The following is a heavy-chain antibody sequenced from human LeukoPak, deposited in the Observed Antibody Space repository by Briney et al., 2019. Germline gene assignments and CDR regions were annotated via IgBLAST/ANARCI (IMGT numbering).Heavy chain of an antibody. V-gene: IGHV1-2*02. CDR3: ARGPMIVVVILYYYYMDV. D-gene: IGHD3-22*01. J-gene: IGHJ6*03. CDR2: INPNSGGT. CDR1: GYTFTGYY. Sequence: GASVKVSCKASGYTFTGYYMHWVRQAPGQGLEWMGWINPNSGGTNYAQKFQGRVTMTRDTSISTAYMELSRLRSDDTAVYYCARGPMIVVVILYYYYMDVWGKGTTVTVSS.